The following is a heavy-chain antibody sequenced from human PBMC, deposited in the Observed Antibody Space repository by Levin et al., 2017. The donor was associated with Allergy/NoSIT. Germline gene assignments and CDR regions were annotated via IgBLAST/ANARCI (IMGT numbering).Heavy chain of an antibody. J-gene: IGHJ6*02. V-gene: IGHV3-53*01. CDR2: IYSGGST. Sequence: GESLKISCAASGFTVSSHYMSWVRQAPGKGLEWVSVIYSGGSTYYADSVKGRFTISRDNSKNTLYLQMNSLRAEDTAVYYCARAKRDSSGWSDYYYGMDVWGQGTTVTVSS. CDR3: ARAKRDSSGWSDYYYGMDV. D-gene: IGHD6-19*01. CDR1: GFTVSSHY.